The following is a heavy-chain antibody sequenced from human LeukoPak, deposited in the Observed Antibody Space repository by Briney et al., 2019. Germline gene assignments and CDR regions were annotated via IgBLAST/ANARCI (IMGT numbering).Heavy chain of an antibody. CDR3: ARDCSSTSCYTAPNAFDI. CDR2: IYTSGST. CDR1: GGSISSYY. V-gene: IGHV4-4*07. Sequence: SETLSLTCTVSGGSISSYYWSWIRQPAGKGLEWIGGIYTSGSTNYNPSLKSRVTMSVDTSKNQFSLKLSSVTAADTAVYYCARDCSSTSCYTAPNAFDIWGQGTMVTVSS. D-gene: IGHD2-2*02. J-gene: IGHJ3*02.